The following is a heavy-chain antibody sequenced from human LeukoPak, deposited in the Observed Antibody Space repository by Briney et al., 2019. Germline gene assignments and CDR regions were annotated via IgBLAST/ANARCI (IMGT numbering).Heavy chain of an antibody. Sequence: PAGSLSLYCSAYGFTFSSYSMNWVRQAPGKGLVWVSSINSSSSYIYYADSVKGRFTISRDNAKNSLYLQMNSLRAEDTAVYYCARDTVYYYGMDVWGQGTTVTVSS. D-gene: IGHD4-11*01. CDR3: ARDTVYYYGMDV. CDR2: INSSSSYI. J-gene: IGHJ6*02. V-gene: IGHV3-21*01. CDR1: GFTFSSYS.